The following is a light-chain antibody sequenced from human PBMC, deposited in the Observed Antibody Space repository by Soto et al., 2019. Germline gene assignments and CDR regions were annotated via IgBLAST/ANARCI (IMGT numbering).Light chain of an antibody. V-gene: IGLV2-23*02. J-gene: IGLJ2*01. CDR1: SSDVGSYNL. CDR3: CSYAGSVI. CDR2: EVT. Sequence: QSVLTQPASVSGSPGQSITISCTGTSSDVGSYNLVSWYQQYPGKAPKLMIYEVTKRPSGVSDRFSGSKSGNTASLTISGLQAEDEADYYSCSYAGSVIFGGGTQLTVL.